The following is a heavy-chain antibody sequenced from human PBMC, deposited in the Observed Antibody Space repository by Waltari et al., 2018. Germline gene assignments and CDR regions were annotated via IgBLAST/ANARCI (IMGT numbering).Heavy chain of an antibody. D-gene: IGHD3-9*01. V-gene: IGHV5-51*01. J-gene: IGHJ4*02. CDR3: GRGRAVDLIDY. Sequence: EVQLVQSGAEVKKPGESLKISCEASGYYFSDYWNGWVRQMPGKGLEWVAFLYPRASATRYSPSFQGQVNISADKSSNTAYLQWGSLKALDTAMYFCGRGRAVDLIDYWGQGTLVTVSS. CDR1: GYYFSDYW. CDR2: LYPRASAT.